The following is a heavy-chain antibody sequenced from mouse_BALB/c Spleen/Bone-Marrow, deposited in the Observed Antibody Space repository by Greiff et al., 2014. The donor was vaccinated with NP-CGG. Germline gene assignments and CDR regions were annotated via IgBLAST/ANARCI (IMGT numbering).Heavy chain of an antibody. Sequence: VQLQQSEAELVRPGTSVKVSCKGSGYAFTNYSIQWVKQRPGQGLEWIGVINSGSGGTKYNEKFKGKATLTADKSSSTAYMQLSSLTSDDSAVYFCARAITDAMDYWGQGTSVTVSS. V-gene: IGHV1-54*01. CDR1: GYAFTNYS. CDR2: INSGSGGT. CDR3: ARAITDAMDY. J-gene: IGHJ4*01. D-gene: IGHD2-4*01.